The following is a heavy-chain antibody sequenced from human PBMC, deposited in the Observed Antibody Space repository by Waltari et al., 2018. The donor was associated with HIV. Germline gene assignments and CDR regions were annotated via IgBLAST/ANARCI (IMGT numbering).Heavy chain of an antibody. V-gene: IGHV4-59*08. Sequence: QVQLQESGPGLVKPSETLSLTCTVSGGHISSYYWSWIRQPPGKGLEWIGYSYYSGSTNYNPSLKSRVTISVDTSKNQFSLKLSSVTAADTAVYYCARLPVLRFEGRPYYYYGMDVWGQGTTVTVSS. J-gene: IGHJ6*02. D-gene: IGHD3-3*01. CDR3: ARLPVLRFEGRPYYYYGMDV. CDR2: SYYSGST. CDR1: GGHISSYY.